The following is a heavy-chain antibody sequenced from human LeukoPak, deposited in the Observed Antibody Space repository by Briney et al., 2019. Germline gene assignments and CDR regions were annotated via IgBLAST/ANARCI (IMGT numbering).Heavy chain of an antibody. J-gene: IGHJ4*02. D-gene: IGHD2-15*01. V-gene: IGHV3-23*01. CDR3: ARGRYCSGNACSFFDY. CDR2: ISGSGGST. Sequence: PGGSLRLSCAASGFTFSSYAMSWVRQAPGKGLEWVSAISGSGGSTYYADSVKGRFTISRDNAKNSLYLQMNSLGAEDTAVYYCARGRYCSGNACSFFDYWGQGTLVTVSS. CDR1: GFTFSSYA.